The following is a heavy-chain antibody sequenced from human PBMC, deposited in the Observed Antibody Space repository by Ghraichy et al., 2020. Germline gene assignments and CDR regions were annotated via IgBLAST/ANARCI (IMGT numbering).Heavy chain of an antibody. V-gene: IGHV1-2*04. J-gene: IGHJ4*02. Sequence: ASVKVSCKASGYTFTGYYMHWVRQAPGQGLEWMGWINPNSGGTNYAQKFQGWVTMTRDTSISTAYMELSRLRSDDTAVYYCARGTDGSGYYFLVYWGQGTLVTVSS. CDR2: INPNSGGT. CDR1: GYTFTGYY. CDR3: ARGTDGSGYYFLVY. D-gene: IGHD3-22*01.